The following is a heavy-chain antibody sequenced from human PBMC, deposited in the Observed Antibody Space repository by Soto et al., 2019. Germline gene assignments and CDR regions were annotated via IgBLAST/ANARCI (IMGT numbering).Heavy chain of an antibody. J-gene: IGHJ4*02. CDR1: GFTFSNYC. D-gene: IGHD6-19*01. CDR2: IKADGREK. Sequence: EVQLVESGGGLVQPGGSLRLSCVASGFTFSNYCMTWVRQAPGKGLEWVANIKADGREKNYVDSVKGRFTIYRDNANNSLSLQMNSLRAEDTGIYYCARGRAVAVWGQGTLVIVSS. CDR3: ARGRAVAV. V-gene: IGHV3-7*02.